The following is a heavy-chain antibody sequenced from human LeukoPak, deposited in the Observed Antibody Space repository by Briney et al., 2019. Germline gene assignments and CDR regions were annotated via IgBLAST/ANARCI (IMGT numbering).Heavy chain of an antibody. CDR1: GFTFSSYS. J-gene: IGHJ4*02. D-gene: IGHD3-9*01. V-gene: IGHV3-48*04. CDR2: ISSSGSTI. Sequence: PGGSLRLSCAASGFTFSSYSMNWVRQAPGKGLEWVSYISSSGSTIYYADSVKGRFTISRDNAKNSLYLQMNSLRAEDTAVYYCAKLPGMTGSFDYWGQGTLVTVSS. CDR3: AKLPGMTGSFDY.